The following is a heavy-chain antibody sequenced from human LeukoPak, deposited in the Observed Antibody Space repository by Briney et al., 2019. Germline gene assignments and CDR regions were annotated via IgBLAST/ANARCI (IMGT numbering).Heavy chain of an antibody. CDR2: ISGSGGST. V-gene: IGHV3-23*01. J-gene: IGHJ4*02. D-gene: IGHD1-26*01. CDR1: GFTFSSYA. Sequence: QPGGSLRLSCAASGFTFSSYAMSWVRQAPVKGREWVSAISGSGGSTYYAGSVKGRFTISRDNSKSTLYLQMNSLRAEDTAVYYCARGLRGELGFDYWGQGTLVTVSS. CDR3: ARGLRGELGFDY.